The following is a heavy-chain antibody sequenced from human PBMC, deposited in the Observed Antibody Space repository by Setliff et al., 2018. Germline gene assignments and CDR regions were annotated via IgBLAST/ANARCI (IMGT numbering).Heavy chain of an antibody. V-gene: IGHV4-4*07. CDR2: IYTSGST. D-gene: IGHD1-1*01. J-gene: IGHJ4*02. CDR3: ARGLRTTASYAGGWYYFDY. Sequence: SETLSLTCTISGGSISSYFWTWIRQPAGKGLEWIGRIYTSGSTNYNPSLKSRVTMSIDTSKNQFSLKLTSVTDADTAVYYCARGLRTTASYAGGWYYFDYWGLGTLVTVSS. CDR1: GGSISSYF.